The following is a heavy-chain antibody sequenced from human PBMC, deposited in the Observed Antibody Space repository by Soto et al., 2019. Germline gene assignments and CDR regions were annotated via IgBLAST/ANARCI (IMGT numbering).Heavy chain of an antibody. D-gene: IGHD3-10*01. CDR3: ARKYFFDY. J-gene: IGHJ4*02. V-gene: IGHV1-46*01. CDR1: GYSLTRYY. CDR2: IDRSDGST. Sequence: QVQLVQSGAEVKKPGASVKVSCKASGYSLTRYYMHWVRQAPGQGLEWMGIIDRSDGSTTYAQRFQGRVTMTRDASSNTVYMELGNLRSDDTAVYFCARKYFFDYWGQGTLVTVSS.